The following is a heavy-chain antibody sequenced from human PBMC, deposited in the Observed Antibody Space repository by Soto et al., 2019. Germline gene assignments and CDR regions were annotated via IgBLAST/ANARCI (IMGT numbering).Heavy chain of an antibody. CDR2: IVVGSGNT. V-gene: IGHV1-58*02. D-gene: IGHD2-8*01. CDR1: GFTFTSSA. Sequence: GASVKVSCTASGFTFTSSAMQWVRQARGQRLEWIGWIVVGSGNTNYAQKFQERVTITRDMSTSTAYMELSSLRSEDTAVYYCAADPHGGYCTNGVCLGDAFDIWGQGTMVTVSS. J-gene: IGHJ3*02. CDR3: AADPHGGYCTNGVCLGDAFDI.